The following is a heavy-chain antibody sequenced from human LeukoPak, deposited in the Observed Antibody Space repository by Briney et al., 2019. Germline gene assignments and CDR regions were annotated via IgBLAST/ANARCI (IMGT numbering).Heavy chain of an antibody. Sequence: SETLSLTCSVSGGSINSYYWSWIRQPTGKGLEWIGRIYTSGGTNYNPSLKSRVTMSVDTSKNQFSLRLSSVTAADTAVYYCAGQNIPTPHDYWGQGTQVTVSS. J-gene: IGHJ4*02. CDR2: IYTSGGT. CDR1: GGSINSYY. V-gene: IGHV4-4*07. D-gene: IGHD2-2*02. CDR3: AGQNIPTPHDY.